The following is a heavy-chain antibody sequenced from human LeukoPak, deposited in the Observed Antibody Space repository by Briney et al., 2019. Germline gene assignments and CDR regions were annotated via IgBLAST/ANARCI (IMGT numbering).Heavy chain of an antibody. J-gene: IGHJ3*01. CDR2: IGDAGT. V-gene: IGHV3-23*01. Sequence: GGSLRLSCAASGFTVNDFAMTWVRQAPGKGLEWVSSIGDAGTYYADSVKGRFTISRDNSKNMLYLQLNSLRAGDTAMYYCAKNLGPFDVRGQGTMVTVSS. CDR3: AKNLGPFDV. CDR1: GFTVNDFA. D-gene: IGHD3-16*01.